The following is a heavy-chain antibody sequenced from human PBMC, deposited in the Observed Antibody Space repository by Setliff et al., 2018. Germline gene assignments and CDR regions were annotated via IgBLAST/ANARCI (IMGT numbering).Heavy chain of an antibody. V-gene: IGHV3-30-3*01. Sequence: GGSLRLSCAASGFTFSSYAMHWVRQAPGKGLEWVAVISYDGSNKYYADSVKGRFTISRDNSKNTLYLQMNSLRAEDTAVYYCAKDQGSMVRGVIIPYYFDYWGQGTLVTVSS. CDR2: ISYDGSNK. J-gene: IGHJ4*02. CDR1: GFTFSSYA. CDR3: AKDQGSMVRGVIIPYYFDY. D-gene: IGHD3-10*01.